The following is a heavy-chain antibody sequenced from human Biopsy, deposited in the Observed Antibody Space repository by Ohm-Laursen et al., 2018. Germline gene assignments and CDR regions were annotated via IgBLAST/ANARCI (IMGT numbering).Heavy chain of an antibody. CDR3: ARGEAGVYDALDI. J-gene: IGHJ3*02. CDR1: GGSISSGFYY. CDR2: VYYSGTT. V-gene: IGHV4-61*01. D-gene: IGHD5/OR15-5a*01. Sequence: SETLSLTCTVSGGSISSGFYYWSWIRQPPGKGLEWIGHVYYSGTTNYNPSLKSRVTISVDTSKNQFSLRLSSVTAADTAMYYCARGEAGVYDALDIWGQGTMVIVSS.